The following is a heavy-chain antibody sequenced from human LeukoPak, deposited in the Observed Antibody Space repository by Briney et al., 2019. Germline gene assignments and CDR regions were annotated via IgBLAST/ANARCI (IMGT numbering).Heavy chain of an antibody. CDR1: GGSISSYY. J-gene: IGHJ6*02. Sequence: PSETLSLTCTVSGGSISSYYWSWIRQPPGKGLEWIGYIYYSGSTNYNPSLKSRVTISVDTSKNQFSPKLSSVTAADTAVYYCARWFTGGSYFGTYYYGMDVWGQGTTVTVSS. CDR3: ARWFTGGSYFGTYYYGMDV. CDR2: IYYSGST. V-gene: IGHV4-59*01. D-gene: IGHD1-26*01.